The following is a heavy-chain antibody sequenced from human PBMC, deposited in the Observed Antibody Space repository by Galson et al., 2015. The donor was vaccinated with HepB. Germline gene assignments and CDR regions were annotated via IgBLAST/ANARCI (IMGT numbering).Heavy chain of an antibody. CDR3: ARGYYDSTGNYRVDDAFDI. J-gene: IGHJ3*02. V-gene: IGHV1-69*13. CDR1: GGTFSSYA. Sequence: SVKVSCKASGGTFSSYAISWVRQAPGQGLEWMGGIIPIFGTANYAQKFQGRVTITADESTSTAYMELSSLRSEDTAVYYCARGYYDSTGNYRVDDAFDIWGQGTMVTVSS. D-gene: IGHD3-22*01. CDR2: IIPIFGTA.